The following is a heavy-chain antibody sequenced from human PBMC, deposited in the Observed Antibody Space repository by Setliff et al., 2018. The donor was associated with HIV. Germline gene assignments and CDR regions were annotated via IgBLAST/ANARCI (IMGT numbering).Heavy chain of an antibody. J-gene: IGHJ4*02. D-gene: IGHD1-7*01. V-gene: IGHV3-7*03. Sequence: HPGGSLRLSCAASGLICSSYWMSWVRQAPGKGLEWVANIKQDGSEKYYVDSVKGRFTISRGNAKNSLYLQMNSLRAEDTAVYYCATDRGTYWGQGTLVTVSS. CDR3: ATDRGTY. CDR1: GLICSSYW. CDR2: IKQDGSEK.